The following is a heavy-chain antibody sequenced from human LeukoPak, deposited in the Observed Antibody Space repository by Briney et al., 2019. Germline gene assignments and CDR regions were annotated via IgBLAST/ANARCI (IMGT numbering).Heavy chain of an antibody. CDR2: ISSSSSTI. J-gene: IGHJ6*02. CDR3: ARGYDFWSGSRAYYYYGMDV. D-gene: IGHD3-3*01. V-gene: IGHV3-48*02. Sequence: PGGSLRLSCAASGFTFSSYTINWVRQAPGKGLEWVSYISSSSSTIYYADSAKGRFTISRDNAKNSLYLQMNSLRDEDTAVYYCARGYDFWSGSRAYYYYGMDVWGQGTTVTVSS. CDR1: GFTFSSYT.